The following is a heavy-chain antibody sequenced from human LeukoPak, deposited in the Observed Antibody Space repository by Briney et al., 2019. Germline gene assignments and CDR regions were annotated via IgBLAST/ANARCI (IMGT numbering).Heavy chain of an antibody. CDR2: ISAYNGNT. V-gene: IGHV1-18*01. D-gene: IGHD3-10*01. CDR3: ARGYYGSGSYGYGMDV. J-gene: IGHJ6*04. Sequence: ASVKVSCKASGYTFTSYGISWVRQAPGQGLEWMGWISAYNGNTNYAQKLQGRVTMTTDTSTSTAYMELRSLRSDDTAVYYCARGYYGSGSYGYGMDVWGKGTAVTVSS. CDR1: GYTFTSYG.